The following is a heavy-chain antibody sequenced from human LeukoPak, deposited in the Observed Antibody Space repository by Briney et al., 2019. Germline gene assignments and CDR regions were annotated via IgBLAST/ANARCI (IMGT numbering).Heavy chain of an antibody. V-gene: IGHV4-39*02. CDR1: GGSISSSSYY. CDR3: ARDFSTYWFDP. J-gene: IGHJ5*02. CDR2: IYYSGST. D-gene: IGHD5/OR15-5a*01. Sequence: SETLSLTCTVSGGSISSSSYYWGWIRQPPGKGLEWIGSIYYSGSTYYNPSLKSRVTISVDTSKNQFSLKLSSVTAADTAVYYCARDFSTYWFDPWGQGTLVTVSS.